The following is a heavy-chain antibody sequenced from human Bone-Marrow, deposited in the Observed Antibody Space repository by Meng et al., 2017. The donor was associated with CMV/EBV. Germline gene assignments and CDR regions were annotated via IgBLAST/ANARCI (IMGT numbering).Heavy chain of an antibody. J-gene: IGHJ6*02. CDR1: GFTFSSYS. V-gene: IGHV3-21*01. D-gene: IGHD6-6*01. Sequence: GESLKISCAASGFTFSSYSMNWVRQAPGKGLEWVSSISSSSSYIYYADSVKGRFTISRDNAKNSLYLQMNSLRAEDTAVYYCARSPSSSPNYYGMDVWGQGTTVTGS. CDR3: ARSPSSSPNYYGMDV. CDR2: ISSSSSYI.